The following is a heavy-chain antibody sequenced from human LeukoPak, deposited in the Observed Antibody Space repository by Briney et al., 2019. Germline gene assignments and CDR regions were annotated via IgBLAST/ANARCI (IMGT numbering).Heavy chain of an antibody. Sequence: PSEALSLTCTASGDSISGYYWSWIRQPPGKGLEWIGYIYNSGSTTYNPSLKSRVTISVDTSKHQFSLRLRSVTAVDTAVYYCARDGLQGSILWGQGTLVTVSS. J-gene: IGHJ4*02. CDR2: IYNSGST. D-gene: IGHD4-11*01. CDR1: GDSISGYY. V-gene: IGHV4-59*01. CDR3: ARDGLQGSIL.